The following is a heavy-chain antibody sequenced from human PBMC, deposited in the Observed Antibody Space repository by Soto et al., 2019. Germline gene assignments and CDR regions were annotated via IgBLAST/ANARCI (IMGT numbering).Heavy chain of an antibody. CDR2: INPSGGIT. D-gene: IGHD6-13*01. Sequence: QMQLVQSGAEVKRPGASVRVSCKSSGYTFTSFYIHWVRQAPGQGLEWMGIINPSGGITNFAQRYKGRVTMTRHMPTNTHYMELSSLKSDHTAVYYCASSPAFSSSWYGIPLDRSHGMHAWGQGTTVTVS. CDR3: ASSPAFSSSWYGIPLDRSHGMHA. CDR1: GYTFTSFY. J-gene: IGHJ6*02. V-gene: IGHV1-46*01.